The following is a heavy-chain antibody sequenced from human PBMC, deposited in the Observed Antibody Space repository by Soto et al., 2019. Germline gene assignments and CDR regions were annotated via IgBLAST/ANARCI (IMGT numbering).Heavy chain of an antibody. CDR2: ISGSGGST. CDR3: AKVRESVATAFGY. Sequence: PXGSLRLACAASGFTFSGYAMSWVRQAPGKGLEWVSAISGSGGSTYYADSVKGRFTISRDNSKNTLYLQMNSLRAEDTAVYYCAKVRESVATAFGYWGQGTLVTVSS. D-gene: IGHD5-12*01. CDR1: GFTFSGYA. J-gene: IGHJ4*02. V-gene: IGHV3-23*01.